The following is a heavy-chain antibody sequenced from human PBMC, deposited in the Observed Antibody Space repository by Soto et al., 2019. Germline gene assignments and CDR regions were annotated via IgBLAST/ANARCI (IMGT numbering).Heavy chain of an antibody. J-gene: IGHJ6*02. V-gene: IGHV3-30*04. CDR1: GFTFHNYA. CDR3: VDGYGDYYGLDA. CDR2: ISYDGRNR. Sequence: QVQLVESGGGVVQPGRSLRLSCAASGFTFHNYAMHWVRQAPGKGLEWVAVISYDGRNRYYADSVKGRFTISRDNSKNTLSLQMNSLRVEDTAVYYCVDGYGDYYGLDAWGQGTTVTVSS. D-gene: IGHD4-17*01.